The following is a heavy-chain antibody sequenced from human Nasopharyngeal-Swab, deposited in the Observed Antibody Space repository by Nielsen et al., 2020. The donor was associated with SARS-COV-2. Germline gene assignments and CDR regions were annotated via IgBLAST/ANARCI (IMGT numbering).Heavy chain of an antibody. CDR3: ARSVEARGFYYYYMDV. J-gene: IGHJ6*03. V-gene: IGHV4-61*01. CDR2: IYYSGST. D-gene: IGHD5-12*01. Sequence: SETLSLTCTVTGAPVSSGNYYWSWIRQTPAKGLEWIGYIYYSGSTNYNPSLKSRVTMSVDASTNQFSVRLSSVTAADTAVYYCARSVEARGFYYYYMDVWGNGTTVTVSS. CDR1: GAPVSSGNYY.